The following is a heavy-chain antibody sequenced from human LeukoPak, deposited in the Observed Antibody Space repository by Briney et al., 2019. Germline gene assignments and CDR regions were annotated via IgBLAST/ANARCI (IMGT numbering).Heavy chain of an antibody. D-gene: IGHD1-1*01. CDR1: DRSFSGYD. Sequence: PSESLSLTCAVNDRSFSGYDGSWIRQPPGKGLEWIGEINHSGSTNYNPSLKSRVTISVDTSKNQFSLKLSSVTAADTAVYYCARYWNDAFDIWGQGTMVTVSS. CDR3: ARYWNDAFDI. V-gene: IGHV4-34*01. J-gene: IGHJ3*02. CDR2: INHSGST.